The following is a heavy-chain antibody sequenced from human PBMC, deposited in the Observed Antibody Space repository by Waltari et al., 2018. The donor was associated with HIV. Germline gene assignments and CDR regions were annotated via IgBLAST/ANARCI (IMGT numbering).Heavy chain of an antibody. CDR2: INPRGGST. CDR1: GYTFTRYY. V-gene: IGHV1-46*01. D-gene: IGHD2-15*01. Sequence: QVQLVQSGAEVKKPGASVKVSCKASGYTFTRYYIHWVRQAPGQGLEWMGIINPRGGSTNYALNYQSRITMTRDTSTSAVYMELSSLRSEDTAVYYCARPLDNDQVSVVAYYYGMDVWGQGTTVTVSS. J-gene: IGHJ6*02. CDR3: ARPLDNDQVSVVAYYYGMDV.